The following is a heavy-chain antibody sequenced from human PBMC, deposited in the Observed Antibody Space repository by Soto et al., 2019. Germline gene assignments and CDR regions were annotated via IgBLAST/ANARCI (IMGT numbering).Heavy chain of an antibody. CDR3: ARENSPMTTVTPRFDP. CDR2: IYSGGST. D-gene: IGHD4-17*01. V-gene: IGHV3-66*01. J-gene: IGHJ5*02. Sequence: PGGSLRLSCAASGFTVSSNYRSWVRQAPGKGLEWVSVIYSGGSTYYADSVKGRFTISRDNSKNTLYLQMNSLRAEDTAVYYCARENSPMTTVTPRFDPWGQGTLVTVSS. CDR1: GFTVSSNY.